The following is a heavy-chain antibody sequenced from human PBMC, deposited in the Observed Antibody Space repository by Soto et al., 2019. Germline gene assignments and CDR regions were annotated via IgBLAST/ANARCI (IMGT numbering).Heavy chain of an antibody. CDR1: GGSISSYY. Sequence: SETLSLTCTVSGGSISSYYWSWIRQPPGKGLEWIGYIYYSGSTNYNPSLKSRVTISVDTSKNQFSLKLSSVTAADTAVYYCARSLFSGYDSNWFDPWGQGTLVTVSS. CDR2: IYYSGST. D-gene: IGHD5-12*01. CDR3: ARSLFSGYDSNWFDP. J-gene: IGHJ5*02. V-gene: IGHV4-59*01.